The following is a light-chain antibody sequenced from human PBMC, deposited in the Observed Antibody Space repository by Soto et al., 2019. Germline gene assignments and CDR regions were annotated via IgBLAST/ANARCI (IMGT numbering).Light chain of an antibody. V-gene: IGKV3D-20*02. J-gene: IGKJ1*01. Sequence: EIVLPQSPGPLSLSPGERSTLSCMASQSVSSSYLAWYQQKPGQAPRLLIYGASSRATGIPDRFSGSGSGTDFTLTISSLEPEDFAVYYCQQRANWPPWTFGQGTKVDVK. CDR1: QSVSSSY. CDR2: GAS. CDR3: QQRANWPPWT.